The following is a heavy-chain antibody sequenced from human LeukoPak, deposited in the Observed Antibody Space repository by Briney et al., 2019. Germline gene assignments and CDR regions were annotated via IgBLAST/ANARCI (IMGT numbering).Heavy chain of an antibody. D-gene: IGHD3-16*01. J-gene: IGHJ5*02. CDR2: IFYSGST. CDR3: ARDGGWFDP. CDR1: GGSISTSSYY. V-gene: IGHV4-39*07. Sequence: SETLSLTCTVSGGSISTSSYYWGWVRQPPGKGLEWIGNIFYSGSTYYSPSLKSRVTISLDTSRNQFSLKLNSVTAADTAVYYCARDGGWFDPWGQGTLVTVSS.